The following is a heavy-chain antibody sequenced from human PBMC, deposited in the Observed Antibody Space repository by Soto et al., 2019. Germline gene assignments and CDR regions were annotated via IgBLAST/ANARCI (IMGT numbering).Heavy chain of an antibody. CDR2: IHHSGAT. CDR1: GDSITGDEW. Sequence: QVQLQESGPGLVQPSGTLSLTCAVSGDSITGDEWWSWVRQPPGKGLEWIGEIHHSGATNHNPSLKSRVTISIDKSKNQFSLKLNSVTAADTAMFYCATQGFYRMGVWGRGTTVTVSS. V-gene: IGHV4-4*02. CDR3: ATQGFYRMGV. J-gene: IGHJ6*02.